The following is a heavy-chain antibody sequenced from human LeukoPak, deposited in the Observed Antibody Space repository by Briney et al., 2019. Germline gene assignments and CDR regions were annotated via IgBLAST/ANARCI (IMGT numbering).Heavy chain of an antibody. CDR2: TSPNSGDT. CDR1: GYTFTSYD. D-gene: IGHD2-15*01. Sequence: GASVKVSCKASGYTFTSYDFNWVRQATGQRPEWMGWTSPNSGDTGYAQKFQGRVTMTRNTSISTAYMELSSLRSEDTAVYYCARGFRSRYCSGGSCFRSLDYWGQGTLVTVSS. J-gene: IGHJ4*02. V-gene: IGHV1-8*01. CDR3: ARGFRSRYCSGGSCFRSLDY.